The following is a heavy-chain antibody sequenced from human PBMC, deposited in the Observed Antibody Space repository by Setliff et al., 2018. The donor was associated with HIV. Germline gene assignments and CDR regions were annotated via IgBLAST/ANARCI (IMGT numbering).Heavy chain of an antibody. D-gene: IGHD4-17*01. CDR3: ARINGEYPSYYYMDV. V-gene: IGHV4-31*03. Sequence: SETLSLTCTVSGVSLSSDGYYWSWIRQYPGKGLDWIGYIYYTGTTQFTPSLESRATISVDRSKNQFSLRLRVVTAADTAVYYCARINGEYPSYYYMDVWG. CDR2: IYYTGTT. CDR1: GVSLSSDGYY. J-gene: IGHJ6*03.